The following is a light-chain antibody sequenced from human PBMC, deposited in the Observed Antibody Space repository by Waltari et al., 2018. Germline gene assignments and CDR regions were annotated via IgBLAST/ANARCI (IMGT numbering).Light chain of an antibody. V-gene: IGKV1-39*01. CDR2: ATS. Sequence: DIQMTQSPSSLSASVGDRVTITCRASQNINNYLNWYHQTPGKAPKLLIYATSNLQSGVPSRFSGSGSETDFTLTINSLQPEDFATYYCQQGYAIPLTFGGGTKVEI. CDR1: QNINNY. CDR3: QQGYAIPLT. J-gene: IGKJ4*01.